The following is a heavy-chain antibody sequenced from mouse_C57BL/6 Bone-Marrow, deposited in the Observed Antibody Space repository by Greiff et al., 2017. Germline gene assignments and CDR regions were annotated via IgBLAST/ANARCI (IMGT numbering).Heavy chain of an antibody. CDR3: ARILRLWYFDV. J-gene: IGHJ1*03. Sequence: VQLQQPGAELVRPGSSVKLSCKASGYTFTSYWMHWVKQRPIQGLEWIGNIDPSDSETHSNQKFKDKATLTVDKSSSTAYMQLSSLTSEDSAVYYCARILRLWYFDVWGTGTTVTVSS. CDR2: IDPSDSET. CDR1: GYTFTSYW. D-gene: IGHD1-1*01. V-gene: IGHV1-52*01.